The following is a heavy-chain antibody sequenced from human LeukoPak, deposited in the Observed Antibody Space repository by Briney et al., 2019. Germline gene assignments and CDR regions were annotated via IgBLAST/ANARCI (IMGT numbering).Heavy chain of an antibody. CDR2: IYYSGST. CDR3: ARGGGSYSRVRGAYFDY. Sequence: SETLSLTCTVSGGSISSYYWSWIRQPPGKGLEWIGYIYYSGSTYYNPSLKSRVTISVDTSKNQFSLKLSSVTAADTAVYYCARGGGSYSRVRGAYFDYWGQGTLVTVSS. D-gene: IGHD1-26*01. V-gene: IGHV4-59*12. J-gene: IGHJ4*02. CDR1: GGSISSYY.